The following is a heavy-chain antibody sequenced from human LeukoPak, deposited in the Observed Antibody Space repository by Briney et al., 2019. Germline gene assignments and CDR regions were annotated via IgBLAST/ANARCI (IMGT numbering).Heavy chain of an antibody. V-gene: IGHV3-23*01. CDR2: ISGSGDKT. CDR3: VRILTGFYDV. D-gene: IGHD3-9*01. J-gene: IGHJ4*02. CDR1: GFTFSNYN. Sequence: GGSLRLSCAASGFTFSNYNMSWVRQAPGKGLEWVPSISGSGDKTFYVDSVEGRFTISRDNPKNTLYLQMNSLRAEDTALYYCVRILTGFYDVWGQGTLVTVSS.